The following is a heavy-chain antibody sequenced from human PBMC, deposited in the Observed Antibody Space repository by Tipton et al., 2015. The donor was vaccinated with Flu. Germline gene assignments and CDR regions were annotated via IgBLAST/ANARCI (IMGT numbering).Heavy chain of an antibody. CDR3: ATRSYSTGWIDN. D-gene: IGHD6-19*01. V-gene: IGHV4-4*02. CDR2: IGGDT. Sequence: TLSLTCAVSGGSISSRDWWTWVRQSPGKGLEWIGEIGGDTNYNPSLKSRVTISVDTSKNQFSLKLSSVTAADTAVYYCATRSYSTGWIDNWGLGTLVTVSS. J-gene: IGHJ4*02. CDR1: GGSISSRDW.